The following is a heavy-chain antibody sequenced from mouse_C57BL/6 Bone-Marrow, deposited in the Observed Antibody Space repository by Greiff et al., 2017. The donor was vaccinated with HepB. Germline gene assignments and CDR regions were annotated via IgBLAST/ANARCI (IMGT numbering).Heavy chain of an antibody. CDR1: GFNIKDYY. CDR3: VKALYGSPFAY. V-gene: IGHV14-2*01. Sequence: VQLKESGAELVKPGASVKLSCTASGFNIKDYYMHWVKQRTEQGLEWIGRIDPEDGETKYAPKFQGKATITADTSSNTAYLQRSSLTSEDTAVYYCVKALYGSPFAYWGQGTLVTVSA. CDR2: IDPEDGET. D-gene: IGHD1-1*01. J-gene: IGHJ3*01.